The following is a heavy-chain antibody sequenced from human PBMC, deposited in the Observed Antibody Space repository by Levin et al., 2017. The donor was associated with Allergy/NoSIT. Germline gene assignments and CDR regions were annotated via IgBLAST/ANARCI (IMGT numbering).Heavy chain of an antibody. CDR1: GFSFPNYA. J-gene: IGHJ3*02. D-gene: IGHD2-15*01. CDR3: AAQLAQLLCSGGSCPLGAFDI. Sequence: PGGSLRLSCAASGFSFPNYAMGWVRQAPGKGLEWVSSISGSGDTTYYADSAKGRFTISRDNSKNTLYLQMNSLRVEDTAVYYCAAQLAQLLCSGGSCPLGAFDIWGQGTMVTVSS. CDR2: ISGSGDTT. V-gene: IGHV3-23*01.